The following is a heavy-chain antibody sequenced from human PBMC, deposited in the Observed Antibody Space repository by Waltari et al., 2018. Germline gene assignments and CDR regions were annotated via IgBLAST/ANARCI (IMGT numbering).Heavy chain of an antibody. CDR3: ARALRTNWFDP. CDR2: INPSSGGT. J-gene: IGHJ5*02. Sequence: QVQLVQSGAEVKKPGASVKVSCKASGYTFTGYYMHWVRQAPGQGLEWLGRINPSSGGTSYAQKFQGRVTMTRDTSISTAYMELSRLRSDDTAVYYCARALRTNWFDPWGQGTLVTVSS. CDR1: GYTFTGYY. V-gene: IGHV1-2*06.